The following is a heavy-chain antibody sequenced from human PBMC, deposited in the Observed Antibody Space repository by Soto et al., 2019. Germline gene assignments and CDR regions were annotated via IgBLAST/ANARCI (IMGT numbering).Heavy chain of an antibody. CDR2: ISGSGGST. V-gene: IGHV3-23*01. CDR1: GFTFSSYA. Sequence: LSCAASGFTFSSYAMSWVRQAPGKGLEWVSAISGSGGSTYYADSVKGRFTISRDNSKNTLYLQMNSLRAEDTAVYYCAKNGRVVAATNYYYGMDVWGQGTTVTVSS. D-gene: IGHD2-15*01. J-gene: IGHJ6*02. CDR3: AKNGRVVAATNYYYGMDV.